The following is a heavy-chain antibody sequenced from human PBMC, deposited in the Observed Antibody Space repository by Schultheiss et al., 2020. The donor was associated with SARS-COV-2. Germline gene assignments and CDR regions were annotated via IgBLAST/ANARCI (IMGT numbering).Heavy chain of an antibody. Sequence: GGSLRLSCAASGFTFSSYGMHWVRQAPGKGLEWVAVISYDGSNKYYADSVKGRFTISRDNAKNSLYLQMNSLRAEDTAVYYCARGDGYNPFDYWGQGTRVTVSS. CDR3: ARGDGYNPFDY. V-gene: IGHV3-30*03. CDR2: ISYDGSNK. CDR1: GFTFSSYG. D-gene: IGHD5-24*01. J-gene: IGHJ4*02.